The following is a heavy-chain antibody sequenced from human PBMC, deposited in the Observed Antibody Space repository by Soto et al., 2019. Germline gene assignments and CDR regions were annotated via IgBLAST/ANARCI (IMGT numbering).Heavy chain of an antibody. V-gene: IGHV1-69*14. D-gene: IGHD3-16*02. CDR2: IIPILGTT. J-gene: IGHJ4*02. Sequence: QVQLVQSGAEVKKPGSSVKVSCKASGGTFRSYAVSWVRQAPGQGLEWMGGIIPILGTTNYAQNLQGRVTISAEKSTSPASMELSRLKSAHTAVYYCARSFDTFGGFIAGSRGGYFAYWGQGTLVTVSS. CDR1: GGTFRSYA. CDR3: ARSFDTFGGFIAGSRGGYFAY.